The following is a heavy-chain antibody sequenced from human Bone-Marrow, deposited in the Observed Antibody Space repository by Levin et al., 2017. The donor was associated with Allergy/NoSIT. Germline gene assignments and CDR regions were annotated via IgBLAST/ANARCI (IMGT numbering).Heavy chain of an antibody. CDR1: GFTFSSYA. D-gene: IGHD6-13*01. Sequence: GGSLRLSCAASGFTFSSYAMHWVRQAPGKGLEWVAVISYDGSNKYYADSVKGRFTISRDNSKNTLYLQMNSLRAEDTAVYYCARKSLAAAGTWYFDLWGRGTLVTVSS. J-gene: IGHJ2*01. CDR2: ISYDGSNK. CDR3: ARKSLAAAGTWYFDL. V-gene: IGHV3-30-3*01.